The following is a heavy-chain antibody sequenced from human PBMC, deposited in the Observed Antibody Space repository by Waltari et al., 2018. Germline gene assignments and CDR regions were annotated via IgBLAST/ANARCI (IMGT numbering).Heavy chain of an antibody. J-gene: IGHJ6*02. CDR1: GGSISSSSYY. D-gene: IGHD3-16*01. CDR2: IYYSGST. Sequence: QLQLQESGPGLVKPSETLSLTCTVSGGSISSSSYYWGWIRQPPGTGLEWIGSIYYSGSTYYNPSVKSRVTISVDTSKNQFSLKLSSVTAADTAVYYCARLKMALGSLGGGMDVWGQGTTVTVSS. CDR3: ARLKMALGSLGGGMDV. V-gene: IGHV4-39*07.